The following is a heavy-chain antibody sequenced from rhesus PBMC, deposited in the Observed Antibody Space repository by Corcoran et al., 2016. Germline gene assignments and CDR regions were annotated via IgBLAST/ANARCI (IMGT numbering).Heavy chain of an antibody. V-gene: IGHV4-122*02. CDR2: IAYSGGT. Sequence: QVQLQESGPGLVKPSETLSLTCAVSGGSISSGYYYWSWIRQPPGKGLEWIGYIAYSGGTSYNPSLKSRVTISRDTSKNQVSLKLSSVTAADTAVYYCARRGTTITGLGHWGQGVLVTVSS. J-gene: IGHJ4*01. CDR3: ARRGTTITGLGH. CDR1: GGSISSGYYY. D-gene: IGHD3-40*01.